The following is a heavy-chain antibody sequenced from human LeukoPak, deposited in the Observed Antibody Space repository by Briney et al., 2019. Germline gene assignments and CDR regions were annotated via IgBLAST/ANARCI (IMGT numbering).Heavy chain of an antibody. CDR1: GYTFSSYA. J-gene: IGHJ4*02. D-gene: IGHD6-19*01. Sequence: PGGSLRLSCAASGYTFSSYAMSWVRQAPGKGLEWVSVISGSGGSTYYADSVKGRFTISRDNSKNTLYLQMNSLRAEDTAVYYCAKDEQWLVLFPTIWGQGTLVTVSS. CDR3: AKDEQWLVLFPTI. CDR2: ISGSGGST. V-gene: IGHV3-23*01.